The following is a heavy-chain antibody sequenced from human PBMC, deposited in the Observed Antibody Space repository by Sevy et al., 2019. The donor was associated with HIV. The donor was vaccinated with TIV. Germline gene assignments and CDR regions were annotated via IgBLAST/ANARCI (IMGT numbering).Heavy chain of an antibody. CDR2: ILYDGSNK. CDR1: GFTFSTYG. D-gene: IGHD6-6*01. V-gene: IGHV3-30*04. Sequence: GGSLRLPCTASGFTFSTYGLHWVRQAPGKGLEWVAVILYDGSNKYYGDSVKGRFTISRDNSKNTLYLQMNSLRGEDTAVYYCARGLAALPGYYYGMDVWGQGTTVTVSS. CDR3: ARGLAALPGYYYGMDV. J-gene: IGHJ6*02.